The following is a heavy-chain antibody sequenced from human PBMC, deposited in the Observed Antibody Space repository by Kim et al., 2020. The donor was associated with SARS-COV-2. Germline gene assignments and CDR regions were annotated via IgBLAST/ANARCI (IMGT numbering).Heavy chain of an antibody. CDR3: AKEGDRLRYFDWLSTPPPDY. Sequence: GGSLRLSCAASGFTFSSYAMSWVRQAPGKGLEWVSAISGSGGSTYYADSVKGRFTISRDNSKNTLYLQMNSLRAEDTAVYYCAKEGDRLRYFDWLSTPPPDYWGQGTLVTVSS. J-gene: IGHJ4*02. CDR1: GFTFSSYA. CDR2: ISGSGGST. V-gene: IGHV3-23*01. D-gene: IGHD3-9*01.